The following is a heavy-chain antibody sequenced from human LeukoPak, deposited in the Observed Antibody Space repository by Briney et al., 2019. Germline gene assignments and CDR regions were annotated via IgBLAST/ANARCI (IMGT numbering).Heavy chain of an antibody. CDR2: ISGSGGST. D-gene: IGHD3-22*01. V-gene: IGHV3-23*01. J-gene: IGHJ4*02. CDR1: GFAFSSYA. Sequence: PGGSLRLSCAASGFAFSSYAMSWVRQAPGKGLEWVSAISGSGGSTYYADSVKGRFTISRDNSKNTLYLQMNSLRAEDTAVYYCAKKPPDYYDSSGYYYYFDYWGQGTLVTVSS. CDR3: AKKPPDYYDSSGYYYYFDY.